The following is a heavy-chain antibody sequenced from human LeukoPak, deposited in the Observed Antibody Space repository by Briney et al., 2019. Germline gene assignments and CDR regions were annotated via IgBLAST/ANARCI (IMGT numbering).Heavy chain of an antibody. CDR1: GGSISSYY. V-gene: IGHV4-59*12. CDR2: INDSGST. Sequence: SETLSLTCTVSGGSISSYYWSWIRQPAGKGLEWIGEINDSGSTNYNPSLKSRVTISVDTSKNQFSLKLSSVTAADTAVYYCASRVLASSDFDYWGQGTLVTVSS. J-gene: IGHJ4*02. CDR3: ASRVLASSDFDY. D-gene: IGHD2-8*02.